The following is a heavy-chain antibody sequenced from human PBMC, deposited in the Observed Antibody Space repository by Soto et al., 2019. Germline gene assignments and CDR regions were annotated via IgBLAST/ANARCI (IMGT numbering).Heavy chain of an antibody. D-gene: IGHD2-2*02. Sequence: EVQLLESGGGLVQPGGSLRLSCAASGFTFSSDAMSWVRQAPGKGLEWVSAISGSGGSIYYADSVKGRFTITRDNSKNTLYLQINSLRAEDTAVYYCAKEYLKERFYFDYWGQGTLVNVSS. CDR1: GFTFSSDA. CDR2: ISGSGGSI. J-gene: IGHJ4*02. CDR3: AKEYLKERFYFDY. V-gene: IGHV3-23*01.